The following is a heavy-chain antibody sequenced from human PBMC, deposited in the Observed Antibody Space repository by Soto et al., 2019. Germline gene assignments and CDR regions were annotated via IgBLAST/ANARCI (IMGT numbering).Heavy chain of an antibody. CDR3: ARESEDLTSNFDY. Sequence: PGGSLRLSCAASGFTFSGYAMTWVRQAPGKGLEWVSSITGSGTSTYYADSVKGRFIISRDNAKNSLYLEMNSLRAEDTAVYYCARESEDLTSNFDYWGQGTLVTVSS. CDR2: ITGSGTST. CDR1: GFTFSGYA. V-gene: IGHV3-23*01. J-gene: IGHJ4*02.